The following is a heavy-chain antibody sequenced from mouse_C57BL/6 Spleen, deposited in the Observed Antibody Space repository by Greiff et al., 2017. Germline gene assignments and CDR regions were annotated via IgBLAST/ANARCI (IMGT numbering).Heavy chain of an antibody. J-gene: IGHJ1*03. CDR3: ARRGNDEDWYFDV. Sequence: QVQLKESGAELVRPGTSVKMSCKASGYTFTNYWIGWAKQRPGHGLEWIGDIYPGGGYTNYNEKFKGKATLTADKSSSTAYMQFSSLTSEDSAIYYCARRGNDEDWYFDVWGTGTTVTVSS. CDR1: GYTFTNYW. V-gene: IGHV1-63*01. D-gene: IGHD2-12*01. CDR2: IYPGGGYT.